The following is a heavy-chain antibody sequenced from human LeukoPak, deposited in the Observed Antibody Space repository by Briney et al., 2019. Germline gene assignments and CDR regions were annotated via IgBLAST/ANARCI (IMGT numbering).Heavy chain of an antibody. CDR2: ISSNGGST. CDR1: GFTFSSYA. J-gene: IGHJ5*02. CDR3: AKGAYYYGSGSYYNNWFDP. Sequence: GGSLRLSCAATGFTFSSYAMHWVRQAPGKGLEYVSAISSNGGSTYYANSVKGRFTISRDNSKNTLYLQMGSLRAEDMAVYYCAKGAYYYGSGSYYNNWFDPWGQGTLVTVSS. V-gene: IGHV3-64*01. D-gene: IGHD3-10*01.